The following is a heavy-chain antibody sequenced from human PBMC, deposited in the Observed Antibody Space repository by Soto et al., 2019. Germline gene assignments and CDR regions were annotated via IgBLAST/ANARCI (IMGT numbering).Heavy chain of an antibody. CDR3: AKDRLAGNFDS. Sequence: PGGSLRLSCAASGFTFSSYSMNWVRQAPGKGLEWVSSISSSSSYIYYADSVKGRFTISRDNSKNTLYLQMNGLRAEDTAVYYCAKDRLAGNFDSWGQGTQVTVSP. CDR1: GFTFSSYS. J-gene: IGHJ4*02. V-gene: IGHV3-21*04. CDR2: ISSSSSYI.